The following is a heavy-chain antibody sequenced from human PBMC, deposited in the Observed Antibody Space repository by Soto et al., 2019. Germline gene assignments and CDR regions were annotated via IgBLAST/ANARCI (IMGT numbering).Heavy chain of an antibody. CDR1: GGSISSGGYY. J-gene: IGHJ5*02. CDR2: IYYIGST. Sequence: TSETLSLTCPVSGGSISSGGYYWNWIRQHPGKGLEWIGYIYYIGSTYYNPSLKSRVTISLDTSKNQFSLKLSSVTAAGTAVYYCARSVFPWGQGTLVTVSS. CDR3: ARSVFP. V-gene: IGHV4-31*03.